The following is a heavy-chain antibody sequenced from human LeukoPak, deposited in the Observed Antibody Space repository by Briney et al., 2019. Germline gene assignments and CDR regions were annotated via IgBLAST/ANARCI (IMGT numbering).Heavy chain of an antibody. CDR1: GFTFSSYS. CDR2: ISSSSSYI. V-gene: IGHV3-21*04. CDR3: AKPPLAVVAATREVGDY. D-gene: IGHD2-15*01. J-gene: IGHJ4*02. Sequence: SGGSLRLSCAASGFTFSSYSMNWVRRAPGKGLEWVSSISSSSSYIYYADSVKGRFTISRDNSKNTLYLQMNSLRAEDTAVYYCAKPPLAVVAATREVGDYWGQGTLVTVSS.